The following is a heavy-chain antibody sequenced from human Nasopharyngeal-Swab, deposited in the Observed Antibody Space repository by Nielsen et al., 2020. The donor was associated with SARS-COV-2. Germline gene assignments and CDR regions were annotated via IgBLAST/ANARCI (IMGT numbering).Heavy chain of an antibody. D-gene: IGHD6-13*01. CDR3: ARERLAAADRYGMDV. J-gene: IGHJ6*02. V-gene: IGHV1-3*01. CDR1: GYTFTSYG. CDR2: INAGNGNT. Sequence: ASVKVSCKASGYTFTSYGISWVRQAPGQGLEWMGWINAGNGNTKYSQKFQGRVTITRDTSASTAYMELSSLRSEDTAVYYCARERLAAADRYGMDVWGQGTTVTVSS.